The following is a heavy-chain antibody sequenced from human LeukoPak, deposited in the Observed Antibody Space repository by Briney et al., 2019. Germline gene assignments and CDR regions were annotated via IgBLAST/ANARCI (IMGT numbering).Heavy chain of an antibody. D-gene: IGHD3-16*01. J-gene: IGHJ6*03. CDR1: GGSISSGTYY. V-gene: IGHV4-61*02. Sequence: SPSQTLSLTCTVSGGSISSGTYYWSWIRQPAGKGLEWIGRIYTSGSTDYNPSLKSRVTISVDTSKNQFSLKLSSVTAADTAVYYCASFGGATVVGYYYYMDVWGKGTTVTISS. CDR3: ASFGGATVVGYYYYMDV. CDR2: IYTSGST.